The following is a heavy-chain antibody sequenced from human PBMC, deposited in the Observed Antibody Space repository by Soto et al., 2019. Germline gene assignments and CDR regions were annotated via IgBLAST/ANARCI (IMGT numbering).Heavy chain of an antibody. J-gene: IGHJ4*02. V-gene: IGHV1-69*01. CDR3: AMPLPQQQLVRGAFDH. CDR1: GGTFRNYA. D-gene: IGHD6-13*01. Sequence: QVQLVQSGAEVKKPGSSVKLSCKTSGGTFRNYAINWVRQAPGQGLEWMGVSIPVFGTANYAQTFQGRFTITEDESTSTAYMELSSLRSEDTAVYYCAMPLPQQQLVRGAFDHWGQCTLVTVSS. CDR2: SIPVFGTA.